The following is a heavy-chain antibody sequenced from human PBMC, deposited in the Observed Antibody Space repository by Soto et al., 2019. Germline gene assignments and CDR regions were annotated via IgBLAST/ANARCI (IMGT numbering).Heavy chain of an antibody. D-gene: IGHD2-2*01. V-gene: IGHV1-69*06. CDR1: GGTFSSYA. J-gene: IGHJ4*02. CDR3: ARGQSPMHDPYFDY. CDR2: IIPIFGTA. Sequence: GASVKVSCKASGGTFSSYAISWVRQAPGQGLEWMGGIIPIFGTANYAQKFQGRVTITADKSTSTAYMELSSLRSEDTAVYYCARGQSPMHDPYFDYWGQGTLVTVSS.